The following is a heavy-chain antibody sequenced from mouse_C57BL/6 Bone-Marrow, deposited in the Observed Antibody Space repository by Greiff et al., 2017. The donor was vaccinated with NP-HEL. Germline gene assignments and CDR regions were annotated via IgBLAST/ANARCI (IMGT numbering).Heavy chain of an antibody. V-gene: IGHV5-6*02. CDR2: ISSGGSYT. D-gene: IGHD2-12*01. CDR1: GFTFSSYG. J-gene: IGHJ1*03. Sequence: EVNVVESGGDLVKPGGSLKLSCAASGFTFSSYGMSWVRQTPDKRLEWVATISSGGSYTYYPDSVKGRFTISRDHAKNTLYLQMSSLKSEDTAMYYCARRGYSPYWYFDVWGTGTTVTVSS. CDR3: ARRGYSPYWYFDV.